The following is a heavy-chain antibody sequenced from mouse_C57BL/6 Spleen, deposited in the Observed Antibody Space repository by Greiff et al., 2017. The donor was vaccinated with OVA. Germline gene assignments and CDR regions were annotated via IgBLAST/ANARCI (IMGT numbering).Heavy chain of an antibody. D-gene: IGHD2-1*01. CDR1: GYTFTSYG. CDR3: AKLPGDYAMDY. V-gene: IGHV1-81*01. CDR2: IYPRSGNT. J-gene: IGHJ4*01. Sequence: VMLVESGAELARPGASVKLSCKASGYTFTSYGISWVKQRTGQGLEWIGEIYPRSGNTYYNEKFKGKATLTADKSSSTAYMELRSLTSEDSAVYFCAKLPGDYAMDYWGQGTSVTVSS.